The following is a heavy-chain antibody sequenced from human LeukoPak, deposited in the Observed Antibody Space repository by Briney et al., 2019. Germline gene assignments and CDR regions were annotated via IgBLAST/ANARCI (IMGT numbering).Heavy chain of an antibody. Sequence: SETLSLTCAVYGGSFSGYYWSWIRQPPGKGLEWIGEINHSGSTHYNPSLKSRVTISLDTSKNLFSLKLTSVTAADTALYYCARDATMLGNYFNYWGQGTLVTVSS. CDR2: INHSGST. CDR1: GGSFSGYY. J-gene: IGHJ4*02. D-gene: IGHD5-12*01. V-gene: IGHV4-34*01. CDR3: ARDATMLGNYFNY.